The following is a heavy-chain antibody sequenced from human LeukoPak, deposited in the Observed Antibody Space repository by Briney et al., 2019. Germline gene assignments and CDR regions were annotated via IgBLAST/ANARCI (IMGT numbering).Heavy chain of an antibody. D-gene: IGHD1-26*01. V-gene: IGHV3-33*01. CDR1: GFTFSSYG. J-gene: IGHJ4*02. CDR3: ARVGSGSYYLGDY. Sequence: GRSLRLSCAASGFTFSSYGMHWVRQAPGKGLEWVAVIWYDGSNKYYADSVKGRFTISRDNSKNTLYLQVNSLRAEDTAVYYCARVGSGSYYLGDYWGQGTLVTVSS. CDR2: IWYDGSNK.